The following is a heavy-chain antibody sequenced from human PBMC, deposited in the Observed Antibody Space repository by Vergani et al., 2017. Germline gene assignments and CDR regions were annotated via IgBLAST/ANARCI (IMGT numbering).Heavy chain of an antibody. CDR1: GCTLSNYD. CDR3: AKHFRGWAIDY. J-gene: IGHJ4*02. D-gene: IGHD3-16*01. Sequence: QVQLVESGGGVVQRGGSLRLSCATSGCTLSNYDMQWSRQGPGKGLEFVAFIQFDGSNQYYAHSVKGRFTLSRDFSKNTLYLQMNSLRTDDTATYYCAKHFRGWAIDYWGQGTQVIVSS. V-gene: IGHV3-30*02. CDR2: IQFDGSNQ.